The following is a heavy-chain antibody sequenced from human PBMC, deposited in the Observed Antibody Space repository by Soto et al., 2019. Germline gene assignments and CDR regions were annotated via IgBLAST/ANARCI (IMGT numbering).Heavy chain of an antibody. CDR2: ISSNGGST. CDR1: GFTFSSYA. V-gene: IGHV3-64*01. J-gene: IGHJ4*02. CDR3: ARGPGYYFDY. Sequence: EVQLVESGGGLVQPGGSLRLSCAASGFTFSSYAMHWVRQAPGKGLEYVSAISSNGGSTYYANSVKCRFTISRDNSKNTLYLQMGSLRAEDMAVYYCARGPGYYFDYWGQGTLVTVSS.